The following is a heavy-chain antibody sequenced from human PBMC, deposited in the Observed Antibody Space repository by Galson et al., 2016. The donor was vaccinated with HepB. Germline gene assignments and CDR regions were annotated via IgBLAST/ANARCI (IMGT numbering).Heavy chain of an antibody. CDR2: IYWDDDK. V-gene: IGHV2-5*02. CDR1: GFSLRTRGVG. Sequence: PALVKPTQTLTLTCTFSGFSLRTRGVGVGWIRQPPGEALEWLTLIYWDDDKRYNPSLKRRLTVTQDTSKSQVVLTMTNVDPVDKAPYYCARAYGGGDCLSYNIPYQYGLDVWGQGTTVTVSS. J-gene: IGHJ6*02. CDR3: ARAYGGGDCLSYNIPYQYGLDV. D-gene: IGHD2-21*01.